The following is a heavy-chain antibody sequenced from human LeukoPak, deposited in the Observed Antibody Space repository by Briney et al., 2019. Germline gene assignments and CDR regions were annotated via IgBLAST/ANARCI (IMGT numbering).Heavy chain of an antibody. CDR3: ASHTSYYDSSGRDAFDI. CDR1: GYSFTSYW. Sequence: GESLKISCKGSGYSFTSYWIGWVRQMPGKGLEWMGIIYPGDSDTRYSPSFQGQVTISADKSISTDYLQWSSLKASDTAMYYCASHTSYYDSSGRDAFDIWGQGTMVTVSS. J-gene: IGHJ3*02. CDR2: IYPGDSDT. D-gene: IGHD3-22*01. V-gene: IGHV5-51*01.